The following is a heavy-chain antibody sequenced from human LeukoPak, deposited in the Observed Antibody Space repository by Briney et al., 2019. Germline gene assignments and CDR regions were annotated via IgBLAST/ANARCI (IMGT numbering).Heavy chain of an antibody. Sequence: SGGSLRLSCAASGFTFSSYAMSWVRQPPGKGLEWVSAISGSGGSTYSADSVKGRFTLSRDNSKNSLYLQMNSLRAEDTAVYYCAKDLLPVGSSSWYCPFDYWGQGALVTVSS. CDR1: GFTFSSYA. J-gene: IGHJ4*02. CDR2: ISGSGGST. CDR3: AKDLLPVGSSSWYCPFDY. V-gene: IGHV3-23*01. D-gene: IGHD6-13*01.